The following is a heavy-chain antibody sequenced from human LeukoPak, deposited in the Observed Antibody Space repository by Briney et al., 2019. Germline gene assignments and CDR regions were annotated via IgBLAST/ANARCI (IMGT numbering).Heavy chain of an antibody. CDR1: GYSISSGYY. D-gene: IGHD3-3*01. J-gene: IGHJ3*02. CDR3: ARHRPTYYDFWSGPMGDAFDI. V-gene: IGHV4-38-2*01. Sequence: PSETLSLTCAVSGYSISSGYYWGWIRQLPGKGLEWIGSIYHSGSTYCNPSLKSRVTISVDTSKNQFSLKLSSVTAADTAVYYCARHRPTYYDFWSGPMGDAFDIWGQGTMVTVSS. CDR2: IYHSGST.